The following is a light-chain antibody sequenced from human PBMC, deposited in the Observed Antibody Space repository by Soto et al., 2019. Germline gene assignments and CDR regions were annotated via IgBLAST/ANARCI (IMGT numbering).Light chain of an antibody. CDR1: QSVNRN. CDR2: GAS. V-gene: IGKV3-15*01. J-gene: IGKJ2*01. CDR3: QQSFSTPRT. Sequence: EKVMTQSPATLSVSPGESATLSCRASQSVNRNLAWYQQKPGQTPRLLIYGASTRAAGVPVRFSGSGSGTDFNLTISSLQSEDFATYYCQQSFSTPRTFGQGTKLEIK.